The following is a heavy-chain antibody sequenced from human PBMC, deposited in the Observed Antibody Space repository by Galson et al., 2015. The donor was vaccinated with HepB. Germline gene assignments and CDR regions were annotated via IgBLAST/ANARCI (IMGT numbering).Heavy chain of an antibody. CDR1: GFTFINYA. J-gene: IGHJ5*02. CDR2: ISGRGVGT. V-gene: IGHV3-23*01. Sequence: SLRLSCAASGFTFINYAMSWVRQAPGKGLEWVSSISGRGVGTTYYADSVKGRFTISRDNSKNTLYLQMNSLRVEDTAVYYCATSDFDNLRPLGWFDPWGQGTQVTVAS. D-gene: IGHD1-14*01. CDR3: ATSDFDNLRPLGWFDP.